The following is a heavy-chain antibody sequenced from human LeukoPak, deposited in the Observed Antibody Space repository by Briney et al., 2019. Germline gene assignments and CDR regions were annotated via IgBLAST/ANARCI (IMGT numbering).Heavy chain of an antibody. J-gene: IGHJ6*02. CDR1: GYTFTSYG. CDR3: ASGLPHPFYYYGMDV. CDR2: ISAYNGNT. Sequence: ASVKVSCKASGYTFTSYGISWVRQAPGQGLEWMGWISAYNGNTNYAQNLQGRVAMTPDTSTSTAYMELRSLTSDDTAVYYCASGLPHPFYYYGMDVWGQGTTVTVSS. V-gene: IGHV1-18*01. D-gene: IGHD4-11*01.